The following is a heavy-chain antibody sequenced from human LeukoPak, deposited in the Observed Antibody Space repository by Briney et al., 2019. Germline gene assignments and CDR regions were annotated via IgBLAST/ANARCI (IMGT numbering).Heavy chain of an antibody. D-gene: IGHD3-22*01. CDR2: IYTSGST. J-gene: IGHJ5*02. CDR1: GGSISSYY. V-gene: IGHV4-4*07. Sequence: PSETLSLTCTVSGGSISSYYWSWLRQPAGKGLEWIGRIYTSGSTNYNPSLKSRVTMSVDTSKNQFSLKLSSVAAADTAVYYCARAGSRYYDSSGYTLGQGTLVTVSS. CDR3: ARAGSRYYDSSGYT.